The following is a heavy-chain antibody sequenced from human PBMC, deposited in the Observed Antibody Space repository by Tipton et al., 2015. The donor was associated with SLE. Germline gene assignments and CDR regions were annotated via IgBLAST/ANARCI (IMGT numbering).Heavy chain of an antibody. CDR2: IYFSGIT. CDR3: ARQGFREFDSSFDS. Sequence: TLSLTCFVSGGSISTTSPYWGWIRQSPGKGLEWVASIYFSGITYYNPSLKSRATISVDRSKNDFSLRLTSVTATDTALYYCARQGFREFDSSFDSWGQGILVTVSS. V-gene: IGHV4-39*07. J-gene: IGHJ5*01. D-gene: IGHD3-10*01. CDR1: GGSISTTSPY.